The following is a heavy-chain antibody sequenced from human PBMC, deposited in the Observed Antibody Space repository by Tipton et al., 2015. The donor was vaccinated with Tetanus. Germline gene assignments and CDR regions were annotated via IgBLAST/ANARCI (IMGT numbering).Heavy chain of an antibody. CDR1: GFTFSSYA. Sequence: SLRLSCAASGFTFSSYAMSWVRQAPGKGLEWVSGISGSGGTTNYADSVKGRFTISRDHAKNTVYLQMNSLRAEDTAVYFCARRSLTNYGLDVWGQGTPVTVSS. CDR3: ARRSLTNYGLDV. J-gene: IGHJ6*02. D-gene: IGHD1-1*01. V-gene: IGHV3-23*01. CDR2: ISGSGGTT.